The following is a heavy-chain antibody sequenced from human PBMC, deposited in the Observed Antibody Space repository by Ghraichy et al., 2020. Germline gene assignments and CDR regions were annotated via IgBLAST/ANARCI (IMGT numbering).Heavy chain of an antibody. D-gene: IGHD3-10*01. Sequence: SETLSLTCTVSGGSISSYYWSWIRQPPGKGLEWIGYIYYSGSTNYNPSLKSRVTISVDTSKNQFSLKLSSVTAADTAVYYCARDRGPYYYGSGSAFDIWGQGTMVTVS. CDR3: ARDRGPYYYGSGSAFDI. CDR1: GGSISSYY. CDR2: IYYSGST. J-gene: IGHJ3*02. V-gene: IGHV4-59*01.